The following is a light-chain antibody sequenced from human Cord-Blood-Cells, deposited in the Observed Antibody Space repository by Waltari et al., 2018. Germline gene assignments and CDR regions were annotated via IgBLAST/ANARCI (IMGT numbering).Light chain of an antibody. CDR2: WAS. Sequence: DIVMTQSPDSLVVSLGERATINCKSSQSVLYSSNNKNYLAWYQQKPGQSPKLLIYWASTRESGVPDRFSGSGSGTDFTLTISSLQAEDVAVYYCQQYYSTPPYTFGQGTKLEIK. CDR1: QSVLYSSNNKNY. J-gene: IGKJ2*01. CDR3: QQYYSTPPYT. V-gene: IGKV4-1*01.